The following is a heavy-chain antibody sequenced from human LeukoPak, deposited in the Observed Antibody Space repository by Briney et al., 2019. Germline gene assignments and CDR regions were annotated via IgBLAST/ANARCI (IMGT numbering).Heavy chain of an antibody. J-gene: IGHJ4*02. CDR1: GFTFSSYA. V-gene: IGHV3-23*01. CDR3: AKEGTYWSSDY. CDR2: IIARGGST. D-gene: IGHD1-26*01. Sequence: GGSLRLSCAASGFTFSSYAMSWVRQAPGKGLEWVSSIIARGGSTYYADSVRGRLTISRDNSKNTLYLQMNSLRVDDTAVYYCAKEGTYWSSDYWGQGTLVTVSS.